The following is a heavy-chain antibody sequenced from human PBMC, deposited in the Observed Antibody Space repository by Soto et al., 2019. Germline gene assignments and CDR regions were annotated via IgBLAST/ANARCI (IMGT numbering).Heavy chain of an antibody. D-gene: IGHD3-22*01. J-gene: IGHJ3*02. CDR3: ERMVSPGASGGYYFDDLDI. CDR1: GFSLSTSLIS. Sequence: SGPTLVNPTYTLTLTFTLSGFSLSTSLISLNLIRQPPGNALEWLALIDWDDDKFYSTSLKTRLTISKDTSKNQVVLTMTNLDPLGTATYSCERMVSPGASGGYYFDDLDIWGPRTKVNVSS. V-gene: IGHV2-70*13. CDR2: IDWDDDK.